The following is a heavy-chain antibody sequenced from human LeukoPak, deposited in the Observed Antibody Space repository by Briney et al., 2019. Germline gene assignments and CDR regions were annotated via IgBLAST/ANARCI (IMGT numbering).Heavy chain of an antibody. J-gene: IGHJ4*02. D-gene: IGHD1-1*01. CDR2: IDLNTGVT. V-gene: IGHV1-2*02. Sequence: ASVKVSCKASGYTLTGYYIHGVRQAPGQGLELVGWIDLNTGVTNYAQKFQGRFTMTRDTSVSTACMELSRLRSDDTAVYYCARVGTAGTTSPFDFWGQGALVTVSS. CDR3: ARVGTAGTTSPFDF. CDR1: GYTLTGYY.